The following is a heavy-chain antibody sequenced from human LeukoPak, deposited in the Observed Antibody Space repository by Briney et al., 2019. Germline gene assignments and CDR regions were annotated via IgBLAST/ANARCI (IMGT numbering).Heavy chain of an antibody. J-gene: IGHJ4*02. CDR1: GFTFSTYW. Sequence: QPGGSLRLXCAASGFTFSTYWMSWVRQAPGKGLEWVANIKQDGSEKYYLDSVKGRFTISRDNAKNSLYLQMNSLRAEDTAVYFCTREAAAGIDYWGQGTLVTVSS. CDR3: TREAAAGIDY. CDR2: IKQDGSEK. D-gene: IGHD6-13*01. V-gene: IGHV3-7*01.